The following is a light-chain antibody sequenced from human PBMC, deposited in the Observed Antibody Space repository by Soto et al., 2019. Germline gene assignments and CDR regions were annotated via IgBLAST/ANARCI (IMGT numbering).Light chain of an antibody. CDR2: DAS. Sequence: DIQMTQSPSTLSASVGDRITITCRASQSVSRRLAWYQQKPWQAPKLLIYDASSLESGVTSRFSGRGSGTEVTLTISSLQPDECATYYCHTYNSYSLHTCRQATKLEIK. CDR1: QSVSRR. V-gene: IGKV1-5*01. J-gene: IGKJ2*01. CDR3: HTYNSYSLHT.